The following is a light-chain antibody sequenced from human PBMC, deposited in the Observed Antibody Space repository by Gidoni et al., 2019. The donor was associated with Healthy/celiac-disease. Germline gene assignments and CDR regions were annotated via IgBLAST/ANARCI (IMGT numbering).Light chain of an antibody. CDR2: EDS. Sequence: SYELTQPPSVSVSPGQTARITCSGDALPKKYAYWYQQKSGQAPVLVIYEDSKRPSGIPERFSGSSSGTMATLTISGDQVEDEADYYCYSTDSSGNHVLFGGGTKLTVL. CDR1: ALPKKY. J-gene: IGLJ2*01. V-gene: IGLV3-10*01. CDR3: YSTDSSGNHVL.